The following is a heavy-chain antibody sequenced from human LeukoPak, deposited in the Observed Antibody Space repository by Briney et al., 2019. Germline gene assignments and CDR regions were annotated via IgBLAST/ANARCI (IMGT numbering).Heavy chain of an antibody. V-gene: IGHV4-34*01. CDR2: INHSGST. Sequence: SETLSLTCAVYGGSFSGYYWSWIRQPPGKGLEWIGEINHSGSTNYNPSLKSRVPISVDTSNNQFSLKLSSVTAADTAVYYCASVSYCSSTSCYSRSYYYYYYMDVWGKGTTVTVS. D-gene: IGHD2-2*01. J-gene: IGHJ6*03. CDR3: ASVSYCSSTSCYSRSYYYYYYMDV. CDR1: GGSFSGYY.